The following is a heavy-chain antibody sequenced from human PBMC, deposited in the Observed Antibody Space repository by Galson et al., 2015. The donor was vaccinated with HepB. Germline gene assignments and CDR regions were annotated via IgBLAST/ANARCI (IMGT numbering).Heavy chain of an antibody. CDR2: IYYSGRT. Sequence: SETLSLTCTVSGDSVSSSYYSWGWIRQPPGKGLEWIGSIYYSGRTYDNPSLKTRVTFSVDTSRNGFSLKLSSVTAADTGVYYCATAYDRSDSYWYFHLWGRGTLVTVSS. CDR3: ATAYDRSDSYWYFHL. CDR1: GDSVSSSYYS. V-gene: IGHV4-39*01. J-gene: IGHJ2*01. D-gene: IGHD3-22*01.